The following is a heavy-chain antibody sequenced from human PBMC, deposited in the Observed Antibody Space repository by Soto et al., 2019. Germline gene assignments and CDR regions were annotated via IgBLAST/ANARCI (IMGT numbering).Heavy chain of an antibody. J-gene: IGHJ4*02. CDR3: ARDGINYDILTGYRSLDY. V-gene: IGHV3-30-3*01. CDR2: ISYDGSNK. Sequence: PGGSLRLSCAASGFTFSSYAMHWVRQAPGKGLEWVAVISYDGSNKYYADSVKGRFTISRDNSKNTLYLQMNSLRAEDTAVYYCARDGINYDILTGYRSLDYWGQGTRVTVAS. CDR1: GFTFSSYA. D-gene: IGHD3-9*01.